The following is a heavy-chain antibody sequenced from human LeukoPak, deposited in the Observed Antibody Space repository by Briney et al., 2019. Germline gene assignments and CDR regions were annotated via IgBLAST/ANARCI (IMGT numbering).Heavy chain of an antibody. V-gene: IGHV4-59*12. CDR3: ARLPRYGGYDHFDY. J-gene: IGHJ4*02. D-gene: IGHD5-12*01. CDR2: IYYRGTT. CDR1: GDTIDSYY. Sequence: SETLSLTCTVSGDTIDSYYWSWIRQPPGKGLEWIGYIYYRGTTSYNPFLKSRVTISVHTSKNQFSLKLNSVTAADTAVYYCARLPRYGGYDHFDYWGQGILVIVSS.